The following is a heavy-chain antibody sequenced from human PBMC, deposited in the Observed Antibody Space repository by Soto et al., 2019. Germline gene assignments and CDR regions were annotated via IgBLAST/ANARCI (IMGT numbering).Heavy chain of an antibody. J-gene: IGHJ2*01. CDR3: AREASIAVAGHWYFDL. CDR1: GGTFSSYA. V-gene: IGHV1-69*13. Sequence: SVKVSCKASGGTFSSYAISWVRQAPGQGLEWMGGIIPIFGTANYAQKFQGRVTITADESTSTAYMELSSLRSEDTAVYYCAREASIAVAGHWYFDLWGRGTLVTVSS. D-gene: IGHD6-19*01. CDR2: IIPIFGTA.